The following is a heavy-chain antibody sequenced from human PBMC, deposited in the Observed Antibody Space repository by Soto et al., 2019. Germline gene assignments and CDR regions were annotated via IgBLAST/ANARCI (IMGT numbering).Heavy chain of an antibody. CDR2: IYSGGST. Sequence: EVQLVESGGGLVQPGGSLRLSCAASGFTVSSNYMSWVRQAPGKGLEWVSVIYSGGSTYYADSVKGRFTISRDNSKNTLYLQRNSLRAEDTAVYYCARYFDYGDYARWFDPWGQGTLVTVSS. D-gene: IGHD4-17*01. J-gene: IGHJ5*02. CDR1: GFTVSSNY. CDR3: ARYFDYGDYARWFDP. V-gene: IGHV3-66*01.